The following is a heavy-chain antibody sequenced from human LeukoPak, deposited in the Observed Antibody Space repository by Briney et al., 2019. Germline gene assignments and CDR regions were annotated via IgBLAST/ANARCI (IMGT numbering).Heavy chain of an antibody. V-gene: IGHV4-39*01. Sequence: NTSETPSLTCAVSGASISSASDYWGWIRQPPGKGLEWLGSIYYGGSTYDNPSLRSRVTISVDTSKNQFSLKLTSVTAADTAVYYCARIGGGSWRNPGYWFDPWGQGNLVTVSS. D-gene: IGHD2-15*01. CDR3: ARIGGGSWRNPGYWFDP. CDR1: GASISSASDY. CDR2: IYYGGST. J-gene: IGHJ5*02.